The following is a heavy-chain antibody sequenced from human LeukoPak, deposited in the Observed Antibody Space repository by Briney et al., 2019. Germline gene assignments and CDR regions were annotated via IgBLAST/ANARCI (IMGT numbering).Heavy chain of an antibody. CDR1: GFTFSNYW. J-gene: IGHJ4*02. CDR2: IDTDGGST. CDR3: ARAADYRGSAGDY. D-gene: IGHD6-6*01. Sequence: GGSLRLSCAASGFTFSNYWMHWVRHVPGKGLVWVSRIDTDGGSTTYADSVKGRFTISRDNAKNTLYLQMNNLGVEDTAVYYCARAADYRGSAGDYWGQGTLVTVSS. V-gene: IGHV3-74*01.